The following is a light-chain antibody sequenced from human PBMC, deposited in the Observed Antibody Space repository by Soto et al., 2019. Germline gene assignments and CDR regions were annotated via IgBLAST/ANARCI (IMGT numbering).Light chain of an antibody. V-gene: IGKV1-39*01. CDR2: AAS. CDR1: QDISNY. Sequence: DIQMTQSPSSLSASVGDRVTITCQASQDISNYLNWYQQKPGKAPNLLIYAASSLQSGVPSRFSGSGSGTDFTLTISSLQPEDFATYFCQQSYITPAGFGGGTKVEIK. J-gene: IGKJ4*01. CDR3: QQSYITPAG.